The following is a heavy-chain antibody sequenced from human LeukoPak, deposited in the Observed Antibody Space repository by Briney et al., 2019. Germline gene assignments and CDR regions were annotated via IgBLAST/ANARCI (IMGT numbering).Heavy chain of an antibody. CDR1: GYTFTSYD. Sequence: ASVKVSCKASGYTFTSYDINWVRQATGQGLEWMGCMNPNSGNTGYAQKFQGRVTMTRNTSISTAYMELSSLRSEDTAVYYCARGGGGYSYGYWSYYYYGMDVWGQGTTVTVSS. V-gene: IGHV1-8*01. CDR2: MNPNSGNT. CDR3: ARGGGGYSYGYWSYYYYGMDV. J-gene: IGHJ6*02. D-gene: IGHD5-18*01.